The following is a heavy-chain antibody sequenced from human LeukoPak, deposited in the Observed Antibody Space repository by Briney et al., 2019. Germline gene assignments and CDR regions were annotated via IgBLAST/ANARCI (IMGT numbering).Heavy chain of an antibody. CDR3: AKKAVTGGPPYYFDY. CDR1: GFTFSSYA. CDR2: ISGSGGST. V-gene: IGHV3-23*01. D-gene: IGHD6-19*01. J-gene: IGHJ4*02. Sequence: GGSLRLSCAASGFTFSSYAMSWVRQAPGKGLEWVSSISGSGGSTYYADSVKGRFTISRGSSKNTLYLQMNSLRAEDTAVYYCAKKAVTGGPPYYFDYWGQGTLVTVSS.